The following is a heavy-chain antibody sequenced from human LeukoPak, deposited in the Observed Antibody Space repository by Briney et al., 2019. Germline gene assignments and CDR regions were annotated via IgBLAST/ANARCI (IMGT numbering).Heavy chain of an antibody. CDR3: ARDRPGGSSLDY. Sequence: SETLSLTCTVSGGSISSGDYYWSWIRQPPGKGLEWIGYIYYTGSTNYNPSLKSRVTISVDTSKNQFSLKLSSVTAADTAVYYCARDRPGGSSLDYWGQGTLVTVSS. V-gene: IGHV4-61*08. CDR2: IYYTGST. J-gene: IGHJ4*02. D-gene: IGHD6-13*01. CDR1: GGSISSGDYY.